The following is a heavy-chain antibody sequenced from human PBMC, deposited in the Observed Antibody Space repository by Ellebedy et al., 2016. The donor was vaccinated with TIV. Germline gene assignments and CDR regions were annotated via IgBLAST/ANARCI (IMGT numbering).Heavy chain of an antibody. J-gene: IGHJ4*02. CDR1: DNSFTRFG. CDR2: ISAYNGNT. D-gene: IGHD3-10*01. Sequence: AASVKVSCKAYDNSFTRFGFTWVRHAPGQGLEWMGWISAYNGNTKYAQMFQDRFTMTTDTSTKTVYMELRSLRSDDTALYYCARTHYRFGIIDYLDYWGQGTLVTVSS. V-gene: IGHV1-18*04. CDR3: ARTHYRFGIIDYLDY.